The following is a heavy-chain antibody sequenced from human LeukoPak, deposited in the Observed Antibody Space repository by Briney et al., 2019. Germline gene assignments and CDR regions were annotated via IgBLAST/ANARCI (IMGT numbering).Heavy chain of an antibody. J-gene: IGHJ4*02. CDR3: ARDNCYYYDSSGVFDY. D-gene: IGHD3-22*01. CDR2: INPSGSST. V-gene: IGHV1-46*01. Sequence: ASVKVTCTASGYTFTSYYMHWVRQPPGQGLEWMGIINPSGSSTSYAQKFHGGATLNRGMSTSTVYMELSSLRYEDSVVYYGARDNCYYYDSSGVFDYGGEGAMVVVAS. CDR1: GYTFTSYY.